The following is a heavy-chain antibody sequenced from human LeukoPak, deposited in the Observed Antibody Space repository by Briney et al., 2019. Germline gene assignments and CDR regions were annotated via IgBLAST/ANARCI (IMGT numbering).Heavy chain of an antibody. CDR2: IYYSGST. J-gene: IGHJ4*02. CDR3: ARRTGGYSLM. CDR1: GGSVSSSSYY. Sequence: SETLSLTCTVSGGSVSSSSYYRGWIRQPPGKGLEWIGSIYYSGSTYYNPSLKSRVTISVDTSRNQFSLNLTSVTAADTAVYYCARRTGGYSLMWGQGTLVTVSS. D-gene: IGHD5-18*01. V-gene: IGHV4-39*01.